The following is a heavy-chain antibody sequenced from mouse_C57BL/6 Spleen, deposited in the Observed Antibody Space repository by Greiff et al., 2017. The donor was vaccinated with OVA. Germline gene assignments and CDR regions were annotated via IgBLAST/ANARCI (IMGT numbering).Heavy chain of an antibody. V-gene: IGHV14-1*01. Sequence: EVQLVESGAELVRPGASVKLSCTASGFNIKDYYMHWVKQRPEQGLEWIGRIDPEDGGTEYAPKFQGKATMTADTSSNTAYMQHSSLTTEDTAVYDGTTLPGRSYDYAMDYWGQGTSVTVSS. CDR3: TTLPGRSYDYAMDY. CDR1: GFNIKDYY. CDR2: IDPEDGGT. J-gene: IGHJ4*01. D-gene: IGHD1-1*01.